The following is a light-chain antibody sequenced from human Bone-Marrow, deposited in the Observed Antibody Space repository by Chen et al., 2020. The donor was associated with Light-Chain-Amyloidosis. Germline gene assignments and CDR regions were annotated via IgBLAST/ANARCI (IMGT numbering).Light chain of an antibody. CDR1: NIGCTS. CDR2: DDS. CDR3: QVWDRSSDRPV. J-gene: IGLJ3*02. V-gene: IGLV3-21*02. Sequence: SSVLSQPSSVSVATGQTATIACGRNNIGCTSVHWYQQTPGQAPLLVVYDDSDRPSGIPERLSGSNSGNTATLTISRVEAGDEADYYCQVWDRSSDRPVFGGGTKLTVL.